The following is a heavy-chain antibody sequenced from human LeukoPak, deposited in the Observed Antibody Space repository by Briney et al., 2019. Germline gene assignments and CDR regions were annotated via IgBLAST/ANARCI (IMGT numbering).Heavy chain of an antibody. J-gene: IGHJ4*02. Sequence: PSETLSLTCAVYGGSFSGYYWSWIRQPPGKGLEWIGEINHSGSTNYNPSLKSRVTISVDTSKNQFSLKLSSVTAADTAVYYCASDGQGRYQLPKYWGQGTLVTVSS. CDR2: INHSGST. CDR3: ASDGQGRYQLPKY. V-gene: IGHV4-34*01. D-gene: IGHD2-2*01. CDR1: GGSFSGYY.